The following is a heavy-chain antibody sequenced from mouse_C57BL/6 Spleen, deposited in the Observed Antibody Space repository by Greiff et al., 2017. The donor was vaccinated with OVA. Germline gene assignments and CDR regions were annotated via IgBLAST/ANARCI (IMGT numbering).Heavy chain of an antibody. V-gene: IGHV1-26*01. J-gene: IGHJ2*01. CDR1: GYTFTDYY. D-gene: IGHD1-1*01. CDR2: INPNNGGT. CDR3: ARRPLYYGSLDY. Sequence: EVQLQQSGPELVKPGASVKISCKASGYTFTDYYMNWVKQSHGKSLEWIGDINPNNGGTSYNQKFKGKATLTVDKSSSTAYMELRSLTSEDSAVYYCARRPLYYGSLDYWGQGTTLTVSS.